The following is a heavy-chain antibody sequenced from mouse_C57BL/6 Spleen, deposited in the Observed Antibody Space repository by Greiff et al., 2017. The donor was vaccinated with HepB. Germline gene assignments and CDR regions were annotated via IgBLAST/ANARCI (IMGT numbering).Heavy chain of an antibody. D-gene: IGHD2-4*01. CDR1: GYSITSGYD. CDR2: ISYSGST. V-gene: IGHV3-1*01. Sequence: EVQLQQSGPGMVKPSQSLSLTCTVTGYSITSGYDWHWIRHFPGNKLEWMGYISYSGSTNYNPSLKSRISITHDTSKNHFFLKLNSVTTEDTATYYCARGHTLDYLYFDYWGQGTTLTVSS. J-gene: IGHJ2*01. CDR3: ARGHTLDYLYFDY.